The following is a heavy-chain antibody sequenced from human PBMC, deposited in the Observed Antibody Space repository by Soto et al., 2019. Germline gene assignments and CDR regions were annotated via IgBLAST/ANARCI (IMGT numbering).Heavy chain of an antibody. CDR1: GGSISSYY. D-gene: IGHD2-15*01. V-gene: IGHV4-59*01. J-gene: IGHJ5*02. Sequence: TSEILSLPCTVSGGSISSYYCSWIRQHPGKGIEWIGHISYSGRTSYNSSLKSRVTISVDTSKSQLSLKLSSVTAADTAVYYCAKVRDGSGGTCYSWWFDPWGQGTLVTVSS. CDR2: ISYSGRT. CDR3: AKVRDGSGGTCYSWWFDP.